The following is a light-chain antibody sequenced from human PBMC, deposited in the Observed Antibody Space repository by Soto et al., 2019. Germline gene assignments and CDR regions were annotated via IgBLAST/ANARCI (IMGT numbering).Light chain of an antibody. Sequence: EFVLPQSQGTLSLSPGESGTLSCRASQTVSSNLAWYQQKPGQAPRLLIYGASTRATGISARFSGSGSGTEFTLTISSLQSEDFAVYYCQQYNNWPQTFGQGTKVDIK. CDR2: GAS. CDR1: QTVSSN. J-gene: IGKJ1*01. CDR3: QQYNNWPQT. V-gene: IGKV3-15*01.